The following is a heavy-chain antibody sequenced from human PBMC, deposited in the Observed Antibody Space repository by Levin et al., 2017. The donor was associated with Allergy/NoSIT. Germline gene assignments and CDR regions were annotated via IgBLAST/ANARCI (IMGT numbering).Heavy chain of an antibody. D-gene: IGHD6-13*01. CDR3: AKDIGFGTSSWSFAH. J-gene: IGHJ4*02. Sequence: GGSLRLSCAASGFSFRSFGMNWVRQAPGKGLEWVAVISYDGSDKYYADSVKGRFTISRDNSKNTLYLQMNSLRPEDTAVYYCAKDIGFGTSSWSFAHWGQGILVTVSS. CDR2: ISYDGSDK. CDR1: GFSFRSFG. V-gene: IGHV3-30*18.